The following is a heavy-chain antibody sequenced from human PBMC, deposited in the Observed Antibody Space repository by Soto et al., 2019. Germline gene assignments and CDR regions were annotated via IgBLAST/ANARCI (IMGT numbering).Heavy chain of an antibody. CDR3: ARSRITIFGVVMIQYYFDY. D-gene: IGHD3-3*01. CDR1: GGTFSSYA. V-gene: IGHV1-69*06. J-gene: IGHJ4*02. CDR2: IIPIFGTA. Sequence: QVQLVQSGAEVKKPGSSVKVSCKASGGTFSSYAISWVRQAPGQGLQRMGGIIPIFGTANYAQKFQGRVTITADKSTSTAYMELSSLGSEDTAVYYCARSRITIFGVVMIQYYFDYWGQRTLVTVSS.